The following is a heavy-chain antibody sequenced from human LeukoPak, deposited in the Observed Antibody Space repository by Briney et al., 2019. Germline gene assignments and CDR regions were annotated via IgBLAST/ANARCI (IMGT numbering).Heavy chain of an antibody. CDR3: ARGGGGFWSGYLPYYYYGMDV. CDR1: GYTLTSYD. D-gene: IGHD3-3*01. J-gene: IGHJ6*02. Sequence: ASVKVSCKASGYTLTSYDINWVRQATGQGLEWMGWMNPNSGNTGYAQKFQGRVTMTRNTSISTAYMELSSLRSEDTAVYYCARGGGGFWSGYLPYYYYGMDVWGQGTTVTVSS. V-gene: IGHV1-8*01. CDR2: MNPNSGNT.